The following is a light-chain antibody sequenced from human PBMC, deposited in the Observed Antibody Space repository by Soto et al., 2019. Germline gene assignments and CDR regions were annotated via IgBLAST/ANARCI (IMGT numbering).Light chain of an antibody. CDR2: DAS. CDR3: QQXT. Sequence: EIVLTQSPATLSLSPGERATLSCRARQSVSNYLAWYQQKPGQAPRLLIYDASNRATGVPPRFSGSGSGTDFTLTISSLEPDDFEVYYCQQXTXGQGTKVDIK. CDR1: QSVSNY. V-gene: IGKV3-11*01. J-gene: IGKJ1*01.